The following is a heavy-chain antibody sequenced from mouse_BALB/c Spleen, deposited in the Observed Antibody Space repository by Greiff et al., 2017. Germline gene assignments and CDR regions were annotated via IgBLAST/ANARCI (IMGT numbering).Heavy chain of an antibody. V-gene: IGHV1-66*01. CDR3: ARGRGYDDAMDY. Sequence: QVQLQQSGPELVKPGASVKISCTASGYSFTSYYIHWVKQRPGQGLEWIGWIFTGSGNTKYNEKFKGKATLTADTSSSTAYMQLSSLTSEDSAVYFCARGRGYDDAMDYWGQGTSVTVSS. CDR2: IFTGSGNT. J-gene: IGHJ4*01. CDR1: GYSFTSYY. D-gene: IGHD2-2*01.